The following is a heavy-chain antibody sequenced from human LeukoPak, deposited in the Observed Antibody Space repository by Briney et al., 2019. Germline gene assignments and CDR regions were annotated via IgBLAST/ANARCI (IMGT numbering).Heavy chain of an antibody. V-gene: IGHV3-30*02. Sequence: GGSLRLSCAASGFTFSSYGMHWVRQAPGKGLEWVAVIWYDGSSKYYADSAKGRFTISRDNSKNTLYLQMNSLRAEDTAVYYCAKGTTYYYGSPYSYWGQGTLVTVSS. CDR3: AKGTTYYYGSPYSY. J-gene: IGHJ4*02. CDR2: IWYDGSSK. D-gene: IGHD3-10*01. CDR1: GFTFSSYG.